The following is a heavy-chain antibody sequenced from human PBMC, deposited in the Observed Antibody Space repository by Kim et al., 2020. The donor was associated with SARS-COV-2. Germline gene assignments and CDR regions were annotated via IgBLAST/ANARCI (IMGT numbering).Heavy chain of an antibody. V-gene: IGHV4-39*01. J-gene: IGHJ5*02. CDR1: GDSISTSNYY. CDR3: ARQGADCNGADFVFVP. Sequence: SETLSLTCTVSGDSISTSNYYWVWLRQPQGKGLEGIGSISDRTYYNPSLRSRVTMSVDTSKNQFSLKLTSVTAADTAVYYCARQGADCNGADFVFVPRG. D-gene: IGHD2-15*01. CDR2: ISDRT.